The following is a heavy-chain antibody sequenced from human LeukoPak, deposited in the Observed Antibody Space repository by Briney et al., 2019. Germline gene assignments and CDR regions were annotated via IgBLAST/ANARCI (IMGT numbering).Heavy chain of an antibody. Sequence: ASVKVSCKASGYTFTDYYMHWVRQAPGQGFEWVGWINPNDGDTNYVQKFQGRVTMTRDTSISTAHMEVSRLRSDDTAVYYCARANFLYCSSSTCLFDYWGQGTLVTVSS. D-gene: IGHD2-2*01. CDR2: INPNDGDT. CDR3: ARANFLYCSSSTCLFDY. J-gene: IGHJ4*02. CDR1: GYTFTDYY. V-gene: IGHV1-2*02.